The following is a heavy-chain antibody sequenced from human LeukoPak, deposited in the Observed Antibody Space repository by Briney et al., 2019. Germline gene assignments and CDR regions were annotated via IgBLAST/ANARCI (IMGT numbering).Heavy chain of an antibody. CDR2: ISSSSSSYI. CDR1: GFTFSSYS. J-gene: IGHJ4*02. Sequence: GGSLRLSCAASGFTFSSYSMNWVRQAPGKGLEWVSSISSSSSSYIYYADSVKGRFTISRDNAKNSLYLQMNSLRAEDTAVYYCATVDTAMEAYFDYWGQGTLVTVSS. CDR3: ATVDTAMEAYFDY. D-gene: IGHD5-18*01. V-gene: IGHV3-21*01.